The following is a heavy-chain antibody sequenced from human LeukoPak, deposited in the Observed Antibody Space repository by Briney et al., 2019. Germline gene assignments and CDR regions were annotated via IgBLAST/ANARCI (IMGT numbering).Heavy chain of an antibody. CDR2: IYYSGST. CDR3: ARAISATVDYYYYYYYMDV. J-gene: IGHJ6*03. V-gene: IGHV4-59*01. D-gene: IGHD4-23*01. CDR1: GGSISNYY. Sequence: SETLSLTCTVSGGSISNYYWSWIRQPPGKGLEWIGYIYYSGSTNYNPSLKSRVTISVDTSKNQFSLKLSSVTAADTAVYYCARAISATVDYYYYYYYMDVWGKGTTVTVSS.